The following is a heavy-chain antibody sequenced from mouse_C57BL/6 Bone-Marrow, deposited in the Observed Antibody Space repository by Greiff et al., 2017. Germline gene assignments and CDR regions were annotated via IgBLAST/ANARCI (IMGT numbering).Heavy chain of an antibody. CDR3: ASDNDGNFYFDY. CDR1: GYTFTSYW. CDR2: IYPGSGST. V-gene: IGHV1-55*01. D-gene: IGHD2-1*01. Sequence: QVQLQQPGAELVKPGASVKMSCKASGYTFTSYWITWVKQRPGQGLEWIGDIYPGSGSTNYNEKFKSKATLTVDTSSSTAYMQLSSLTSEDAAVYCCASDNDGNFYFDYWGQGTTLTVSS. J-gene: IGHJ2*01.